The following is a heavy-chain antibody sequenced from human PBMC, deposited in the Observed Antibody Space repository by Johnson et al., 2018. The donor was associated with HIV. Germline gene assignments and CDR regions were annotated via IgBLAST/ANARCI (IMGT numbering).Heavy chain of an antibody. CDR2: ISYDGSNK. Sequence: QVQLVESGGGVVQPGRSLRLSCAASGFTFSSYGMHWVRQAPGKGLEWVAVISYDGSNKYYADSVKGRFTISRDNSKNTLYLQMTSLRAEDTAVYYCAKDFWPVGARGAFDIWGQGTMVTVSS. CDR3: AKDFWPVGARGAFDI. CDR1: GFTFSSYG. D-gene: IGHD1-26*01. J-gene: IGHJ3*02. V-gene: IGHV3-30*18.